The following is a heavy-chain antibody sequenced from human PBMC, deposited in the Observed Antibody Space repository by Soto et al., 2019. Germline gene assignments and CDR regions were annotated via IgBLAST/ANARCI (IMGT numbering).Heavy chain of an antibody. Sequence: QVQLQQWGAGLLKPSETLSLTCAVHGGSFSGYYWSWIRQPPGKGLEWIGEINHSGSTNYNPSLTSRLTISVDTSKPQFSLKLRSVTAADTAVYYCARRGPYQLLPQRSYYFDYWGQGTLVTVSS. CDR1: GGSFSGYY. V-gene: IGHV4-34*01. CDR3: ARRGPYQLLPQRSYYFDY. J-gene: IGHJ4*02. D-gene: IGHD2-2*01. CDR2: INHSGST.